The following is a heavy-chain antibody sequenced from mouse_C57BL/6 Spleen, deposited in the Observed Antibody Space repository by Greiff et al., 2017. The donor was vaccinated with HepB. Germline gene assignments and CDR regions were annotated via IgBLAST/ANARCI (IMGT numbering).Heavy chain of an antibody. CDR2: IRSKSNNYAT. V-gene: IGHV10-1*01. CDR1: GFSFNTYA. J-gene: IGHJ3*01. D-gene: IGHD2-5*01. Sequence: EVNLVESGGGLVQPKGSLKLSCAASGFSFNTYAMNWVRQAPGKGLEWVARIRSKSNNYATYYADSVKDRFTISRDDSESMLYLQMNNLKTEDTAMYDCVSPYSNYVGWFAYWGQGTLVTVSA. CDR3: VSPYSNYVGWFAY.